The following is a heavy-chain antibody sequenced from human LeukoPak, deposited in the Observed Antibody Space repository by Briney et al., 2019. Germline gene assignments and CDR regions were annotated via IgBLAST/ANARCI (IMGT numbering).Heavy chain of an antibody. D-gene: IGHD6-19*01. V-gene: IGHV3-21*01. CDR1: GFTFSSYS. Sequence: GGSLRLSCAASGFTFSSYSMNWVRPAPGKGLEWVSSISSSSSYIYYADSVKGPFTISRDNAKHSLYLQINSLRGEDTAVYYCARDTSSGWLYYYYYYMDVWGKGTTVTISS. CDR2: ISSSSSYI. J-gene: IGHJ6*03. CDR3: ARDTSSGWLYYYYYYMDV.